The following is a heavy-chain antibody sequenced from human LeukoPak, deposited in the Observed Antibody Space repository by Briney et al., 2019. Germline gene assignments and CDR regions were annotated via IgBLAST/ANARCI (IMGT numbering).Heavy chain of an antibody. Sequence: AGGSLRLSCAASGFTFDDYAMHWVRQAPGKGLEWVSGISWNSGSIGYADSVQGRFTISRDNAKNSLYLQMNSLRAEDTALYYCAKDAGSGYKYNWFDPWGQGTLVTVSS. CDR2: ISWNSGSI. D-gene: IGHD3-22*01. CDR3: AKDAGSGYKYNWFDP. J-gene: IGHJ5*02. CDR1: GFTFDDYA. V-gene: IGHV3-9*01.